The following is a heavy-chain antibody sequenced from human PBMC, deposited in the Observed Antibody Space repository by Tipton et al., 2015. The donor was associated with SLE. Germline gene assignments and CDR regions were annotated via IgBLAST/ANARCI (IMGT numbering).Heavy chain of an antibody. V-gene: IGHV4-34*01. Sequence: TLSLTCAVYGGSFSGYYWNWIRQPPGKGLEWIGEINHSGTTNYNPSLKRRLTISVDTSNNQFSLTLNSVTAADTAVYYCARQNDCGSGSCPMGFWGQGTLVTVSS. J-gene: IGHJ4*02. D-gene: IGHD3-10*01. CDR1: GGSFSGYY. CDR3: ARQNDCGSGSCPMGF. CDR2: INHSGTT.